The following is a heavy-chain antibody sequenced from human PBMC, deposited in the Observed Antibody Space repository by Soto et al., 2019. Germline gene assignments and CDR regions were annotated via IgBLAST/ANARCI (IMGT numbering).Heavy chain of an antibody. Sequence: PGGSLRLSCAASGFTFSSYGMHWVRQAPGKGLEWVAVISYDGSNKYYADSVKGRFTISRDNSKNTLYLQMNSLRAEDTAVYYCAKDLWSDCSSTSCYYFDYWGQGTLVTVS. CDR1: GFTFSSYG. CDR3: AKDLWSDCSSTSCYYFDY. CDR2: ISYDGSNK. D-gene: IGHD2-2*01. J-gene: IGHJ4*02. V-gene: IGHV3-30*18.